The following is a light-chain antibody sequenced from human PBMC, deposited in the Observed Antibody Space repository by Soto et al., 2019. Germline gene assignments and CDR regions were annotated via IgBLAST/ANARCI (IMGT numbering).Light chain of an antibody. J-gene: IGKJ1*01. Sequence: EMVITQSPATLSLSPGERATLSCRASQSVTTNVAWYQQKPGQSPRLLIYSASTRATGIPVTFSGAGSGTEFSLTISSRQSEDFAVYYCQQYDSWPFTFGHGTKVEIK. CDR1: QSVTTN. V-gene: IGKV3-15*01. CDR3: QQYDSWPFT. CDR2: SAS.